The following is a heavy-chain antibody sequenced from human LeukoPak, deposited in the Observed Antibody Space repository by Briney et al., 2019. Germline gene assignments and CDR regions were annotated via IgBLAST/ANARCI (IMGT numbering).Heavy chain of an antibody. CDR2: IYYSGST. D-gene: IGHD7-27*01. CDR3: ARGLGLFDY. Sequence: PSETLSLTCTVSGGSVSSGSYYWSWIRQPPGKGLEWIGYIYYSGSTNYNPSLKSRVTISVDTSKNQFSLKLSSVTAADTAVYYCARGLGLFDYWGQGTLVTVSS. V-gene: IGHV4-61*01. J-gene: IGHJ4*02. CDR1: GGSVSSGSYY.